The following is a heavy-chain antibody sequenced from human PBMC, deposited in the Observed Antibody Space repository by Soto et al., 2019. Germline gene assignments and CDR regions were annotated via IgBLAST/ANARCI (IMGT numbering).Heavy chain of an antibody. CDR1: GFTFSSYV. D-gene: IGHD5-12*01. V-gene: IGHV3-23*01. Sequence: GGSLRLSCAASGFTFSSYVMTWVRQAQGKGLQWVSAISGGGDSTYYADSVKGRFTISRDNSKNTLHLQMRSLTAEDTAVYYCAKEGPWREYDYWGQGTLVTVSS. CDR2: ISGGGDST. J-gene: IGHJ4*02. CDR3: AKEGPWREYDY.